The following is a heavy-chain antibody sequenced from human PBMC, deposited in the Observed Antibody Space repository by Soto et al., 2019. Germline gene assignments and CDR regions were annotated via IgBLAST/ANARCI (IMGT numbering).Heavy chain of an antibody. CDR2: ISGSGGST. D-gene: IGHD3-10*01. CDR1: GFTFSSYA. CDR3: AKNMFLTVRGVRFGAFDI. Sequence: GGSLRLSCAASGFTFSSYAMSWVRQAPGKGLEWVSAISGSGGSTYYADSVKGRFTISRDNSKNTLYLQMNSLRAEDTAVYYCAKNMFLTVRGVRFGAFDIWGQGTMVT. V-gene: IGHV3-23*01. J-gene: IGHJ3*02.